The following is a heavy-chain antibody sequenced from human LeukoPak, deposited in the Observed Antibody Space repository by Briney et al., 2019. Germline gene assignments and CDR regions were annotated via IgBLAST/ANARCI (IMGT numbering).Heavy chain of an antibody. CDR3: ARLSIAALD. CDR2: INHSGST. CDR1: GGSFSGYY. Sequence: PSETLSLTCAVYGGSFSGYYWSWIRQPPGKGLEWIGEINHSGSTNYNPSLKSRVTISVDTSKNQFSLKLSSVTAADTAVYYCARLSIAALDWGQGTLVTVSS. V-gene: IGHV4-34*01. J-gene: IGHJ4*02. D-gene: IGHD6-6*01.